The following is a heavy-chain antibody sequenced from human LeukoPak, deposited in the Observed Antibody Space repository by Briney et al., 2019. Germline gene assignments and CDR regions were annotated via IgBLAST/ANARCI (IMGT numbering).Heavy chain of an antibody. CDR1: GFTLSEYY. Sequence: GGSLRLSCAASGFTLSEYYMSWIRQAPGKGLDWVSHISISGNTIHYVESVKGRFTISRDNVKNLLYLQMNSLRVDDTAVYYCARVPPHSGHMDVWGNETTVTVSS. CDR3: ARVPPHSGHMDV. V-gene: IGHV3-11*01. CDR2: ISISGNTI. D-gene: IGHD2-21*01. J-gene: IGHJ6*03.